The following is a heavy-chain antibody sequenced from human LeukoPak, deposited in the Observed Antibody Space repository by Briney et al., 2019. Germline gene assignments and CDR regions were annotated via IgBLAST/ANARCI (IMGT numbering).Heavy chain of an antibody. V-gene: IGHV3-23*01. CDR3: AKTYYYGSGSYSVADY. CDR1: GFTFSSYA. CDR2: ISGSGGST. D-gene: IGHD3-10*01. J-gene: IGHJ4*02. Sequence: GGPLRLSCAASGFTFSSYAMSWVRQAPGKGLEWVSAISGSGGSTYYADSVKGRFTISRDNSKNTLYLQMNSLRAEDTAVYYCAKTYYYGSGSYSVADYWGQGTLVTVSS.